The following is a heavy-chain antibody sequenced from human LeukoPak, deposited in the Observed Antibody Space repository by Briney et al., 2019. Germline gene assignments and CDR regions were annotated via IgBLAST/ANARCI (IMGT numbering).Heavy chain of an antibody. D-gene: IGHD2-15*01. J-gene: IGHJ4*02. CDR1: GFTFSDYY. CDR2: ISSSGSTI. Sequence: GGSLILSCAASGFTFSDYYMSWIRQAPGKGLEGVSYISSSGSTIYYADSVKGRFTISRDNAKNSLYLQMNSLRAEDTAVYYCARDRRLYCSGGSCYSSDFDYWGQGTLVTASS. CDR3: ARDRRLYCSGGSCYSSDFDY. V-gene: IGHV3-11*01.